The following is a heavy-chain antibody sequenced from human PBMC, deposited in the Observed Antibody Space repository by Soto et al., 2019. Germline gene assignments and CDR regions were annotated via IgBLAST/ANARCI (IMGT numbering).Heavy chain of an antibody. J-gene: IGHJ4*02. CDR2: IHTGGDA. V-gene: IGHV3-53*01. CDR1: GFSVSSNY. D-gene: IGHD3-10*01. Sequence: EVQLVESGGGLIQPGGSLRLSCAASGFSVSSNYMSWVRQPPGKGLEWVSIIHTGGDAYYADSVKGRFTISRDISKNTLYLHMNTLRAEDTAVYYCAGRGSYFDSWGQGALVTVSS. CDR3: AGRGSYFDS.